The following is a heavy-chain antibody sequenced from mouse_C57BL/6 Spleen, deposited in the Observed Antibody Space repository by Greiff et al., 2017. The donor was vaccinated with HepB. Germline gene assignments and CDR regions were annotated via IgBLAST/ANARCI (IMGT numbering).Heavy chain of an antibody. D-gene: IGHD1-1*01. CDR3: AREGHYGSSYGYFDV. V-gene: IGHV1-52*01. J-gene: IGHJ1*03. Sequence: VKQSCKASGYTFTSYWMHWVKQRPIQGLEWIGNIDPSDSETHYNQKFKDKATLTVDKSSSTAYMQLSSLTSEDSAVYYCAREGHYGSSYGYFDVWGTGTTVTVSS. CDR1: GYTFTSYW. CDR2: IDPSDSET.